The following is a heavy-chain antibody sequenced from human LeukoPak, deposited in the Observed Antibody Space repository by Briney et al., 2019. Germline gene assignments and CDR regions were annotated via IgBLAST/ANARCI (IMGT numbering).Heavy chain of an antibody. CDR2: LACLDASCTE. Sequence: PGRSLRLSCAASGFTFGTFDMSWVRQAPGKGLEWVSTLACLDASCTEYYSDSVKGRFSISRDTSRNTLSLQVNSLRVEDTAMYYCVRDSEGSFDYWGQGTLVTVSS. CDR3: VRDSEGSFDY. CDR1: GFTFGTFD. J-gene: IGHJ4*02. V-gene: IGHV3-23*01. D-gene: IGHD3-10*01.